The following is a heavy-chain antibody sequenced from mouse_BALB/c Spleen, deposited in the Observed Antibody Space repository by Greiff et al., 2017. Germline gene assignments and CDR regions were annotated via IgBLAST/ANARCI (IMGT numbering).Heavy chain of an antibody. V-gene: IGHV5-17*02. Sequence: DVMLVESGGGLVQPGGSRKLSCAASGFTFSSFGMHWVRQAPEKGLEWVAYISSGSSTIYNADTVRGRFTFSRDNPKNTLFLQLTSLRSEDTAMYYCARRTYGSSYLYYAMDYWGQGTSVTVSS. CDR3: ARRTYGSSYLYYAMDY. CDR1: GFTFSSFG. CDR2: ISSGSSTI. J-gene: IGHJ4*01. D-gene: IGHD1-1*01.